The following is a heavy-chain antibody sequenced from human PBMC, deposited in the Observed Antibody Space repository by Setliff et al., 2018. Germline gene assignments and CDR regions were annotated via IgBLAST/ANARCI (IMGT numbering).Heavy chain of an antibody. J-gene: IGHJ4*02. V-gene: IGHV2-70*11. D-gene: IGHD3-10*01. CDR2: IDWDDAK. CDR3: ARINMVRGVPPHLDY. Sequence: PTLVNPTQTLTLTCAFSGFSLTASGMCVTWIRQPPGKTLEWLARIDWDDAKYYRTSLKTRLTISKDTSKNQVVLTMTNMDPVDTATYYCARINMVRGVPPHLDYWGQGTLVTV. CDR1: GFSLTASGMC.